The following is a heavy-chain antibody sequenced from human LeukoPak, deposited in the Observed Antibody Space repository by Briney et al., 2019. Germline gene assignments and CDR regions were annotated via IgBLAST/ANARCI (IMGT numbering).Heavy chain of an antibody. D-gene: IGHD1-20*01. CDR1: RFTFSSYA. V-gene: IGHV3-21*01. Sequence: AGSLRLSCAASRFTFSSYAMNWVRQAPGNGLEWVSCTDSGSSYLYYADSVKGRFTISRDNAKNSLYLQMNSLRAEDTAVYYCARGRYNWKGEGQNWFDPGGQGTLVTVSS. J-gene: IGHJ5*02. CDR3: ARGRYNWKGEGQNWFDP. CDR2: TDSGSSYL.